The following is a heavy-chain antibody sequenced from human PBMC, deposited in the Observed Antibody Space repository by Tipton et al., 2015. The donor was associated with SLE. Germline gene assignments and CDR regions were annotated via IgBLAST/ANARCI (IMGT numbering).Heavy chain of an antibody. Sequence: QVQLVQSGAEVKKPGASVKVSCKASGYTFTSYGISWVRQAPGQGLEWMGWISAYNEGPNYSQKYRGRLTVTTDTSTGTAEMELRSLRADDTAMYYCARMTGQKYLAYFDSWGQGTLVTVSS. V-gene: IGHV1-18*01. CDR2: ISAYNEGP. D-gene: IGHD3-9*01. J-gene: IGHJ4*02. CDR1: GYTFTSYG. CDR3: ARMTGQKYLAYFDS.